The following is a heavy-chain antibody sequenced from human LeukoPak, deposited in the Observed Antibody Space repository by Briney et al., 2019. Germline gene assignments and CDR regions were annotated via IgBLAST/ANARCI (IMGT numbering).Heavy chain of an antibody. CDR1: GFTFSSYG. V-gene: IGHV3-33*01. CDR3: AREVYSSGWYFHPALYYFDC. J-gene: IGHJ4*02. CDR2: IWYDGSNK. Sequence: GGSLRLSCAASGFTFSSYGMHWVRQAPGKGLEWVAVIWYDGSNKYYADSVKGRFTISRDNSKNTLYLQMNSLRAEDTAVYYCAREVYSSGWYFHPALYYFDCWGQGTLVTVSS. D-gene: IGHD6-19*01.